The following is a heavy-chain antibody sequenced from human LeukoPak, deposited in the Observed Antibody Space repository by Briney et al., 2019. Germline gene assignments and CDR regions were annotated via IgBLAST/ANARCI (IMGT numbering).Heavy chain of an antibody. CDR1: GFTFSSYG. V-gene: IGHV3-30*18. CDR2: ISYDGSNK. D-gene: IGHD3-22*01. CDR3: AKDHYDSSGYYQWYFQH. Sequence: GGSLRLSCAASGFTFSSYGMPWVRQAPGKGLEWVAGISYDGSNKYYADSVKGRFTISRDNSKNTLYLQMNSLRAEDTAVYYCAKDHYDSSGYYQWYFQHWGQGTLVTVSS. J-gene: IGHJ1*01.